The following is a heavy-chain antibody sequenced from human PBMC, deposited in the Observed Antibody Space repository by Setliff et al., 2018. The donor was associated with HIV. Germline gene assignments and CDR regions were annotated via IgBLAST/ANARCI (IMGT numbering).Heavy chain of an antibody. V-gene: IGHV1-3*01. CDR3: ASAYCGGDCYSVGDAFDV. J-gene: IGHJ3*01. CDR1: GYNFTDYD. CDR2: INAGNGNT. D-gene: IGHD2-21*02. Sequence: ASVKVSCKASGYNFTDYDINWVRQAPGQRLEWMGWINAGNGNTKYSQKFQGRVTITRDTSASTAYMELSSLRSEDTAVYYCASAYCGGDCYSVGDAFDVWGQGTMVTVSS.